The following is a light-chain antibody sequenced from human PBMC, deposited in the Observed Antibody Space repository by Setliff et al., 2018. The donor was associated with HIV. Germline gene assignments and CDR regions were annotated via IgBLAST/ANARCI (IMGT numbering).Light chain of an antibody. CDR3: SSFGRNSLFV. CDR2: EVT. V-gene: IGLV2-14*01. J-gene: IGLJ1*01. Sequence: QSALTQPASVSGSPGQSITISCTGTSGDIGAFTFVSWYQQYPGKAPKLLIYEVTERPSGVSARFSGFKSGTTASLIISGLQAEDEADYYCSSFGRNSLFVFGSGTKV. CDR1: SGDIGAFTF.